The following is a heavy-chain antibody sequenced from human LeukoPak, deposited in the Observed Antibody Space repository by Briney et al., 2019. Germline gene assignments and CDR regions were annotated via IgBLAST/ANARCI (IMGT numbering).Heavy chain of an antibody. Sequence: PGGSLRLSCVASGFTFTNTWINWVRQAPGGGLEWVGRIRSKAAGGTTEYAAPVKGRFTISRDDSKNTLYLQMNSLITHDTAVYYCALGSANYDSSDFDCWGQGTLVTVSS. D-gene: IGHD3-22*01. CDR3: ALGSANYDSSDFDC. CDR1: GFTFTNTW. CDR2: IRSKAAGGTT. V-gene: IGHV3-15*07. J-gene: IGHJ4*02.